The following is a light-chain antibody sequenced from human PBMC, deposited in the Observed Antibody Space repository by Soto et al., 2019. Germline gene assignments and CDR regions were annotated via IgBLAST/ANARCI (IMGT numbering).Light chain of an antibody. J-gene: IGKJ2*01. CDR2: DAS. CDR3: QQYNNWPPYT. CDR1: QSVSSN. V-gene: IGKV3-15*01. Sequence: EIVMTQSPATLSVSPGERVTLSCRASQSVSSNLAWYQQKPGQAPRLLIYDASTRATGIPARFRGSGSGTEFTLTISSLQSQDFAVYFCQQYNNWPPYTFGQGTKLEIK.